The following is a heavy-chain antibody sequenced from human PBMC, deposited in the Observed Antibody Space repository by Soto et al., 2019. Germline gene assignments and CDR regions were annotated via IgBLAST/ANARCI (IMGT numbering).Heavy chain of an antibody. V-gene: IGHV4-4*02. D-gene: IGHD6-13*01. CDR1: GGSISSSNW. Sequence: SETLSLTCAVSGGSISSSNWWSWVRQPPGKGLEWIGEIYHSGSTNYNPSLKSRVTISVDKSKNQFSLKLSSVTAADTAVYYCARVKRSSWYYWFDPWGQGTLVTVSS. CDR2: IYHSGST. CDR3: ARVKRSSWYYWFDP. J-gene: IGHJ5*02.